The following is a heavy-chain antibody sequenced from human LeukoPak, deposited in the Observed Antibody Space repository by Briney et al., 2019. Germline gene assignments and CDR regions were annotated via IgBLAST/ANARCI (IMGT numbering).Heavy chain of an antibody. CDR3: AREPLQSRPLDV. V-gene: IGHV4-4*07. J-gene: IGHJ6*04. D-gene: IGHD4-11*01. CDR1: GDSISSNF. Sequence: PSETLSLICNVSGDSISSNFWNWIRQSAGNELEWIGRFHVSEISNYNPSLRSRVTMSVDTSRNQFFLNPNSVTAADTGVYYCAREPLQSRPLDVWGKGTTVTVSS. CDR2: FHVSEIS.